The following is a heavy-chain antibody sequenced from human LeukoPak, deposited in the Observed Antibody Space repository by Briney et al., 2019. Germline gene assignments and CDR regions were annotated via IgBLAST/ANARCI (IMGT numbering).Heavy chain of an antibody. CDR1: GGTFSSYA. D-gene: IGHD6-19*01. CDR3: ARSYSSGWDDY. CDR2: IIPILGIA. J-gene: IGHJ4*02. Sequence: ASVKVSCKASGGTFSSYAISWVRQARGQGLEWMGRIIPILGIANYAQKFQGRVTITADKSTSTAYMELSSLRSEDTAVYYCARSYSSGWDDYWGQGTLVTVSS. V-gene: IGHV1-69*04.